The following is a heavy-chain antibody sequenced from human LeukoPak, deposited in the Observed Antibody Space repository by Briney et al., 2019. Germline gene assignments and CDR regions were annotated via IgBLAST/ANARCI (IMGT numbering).Heavy chain of an antibody. D-gene: IGHD3-16*01. CDR2: ISSSSSTI. Sequence: GGSLRLSCAASRFTFSSYSMNWVRQAPGKGLEWVSYISSSSSTIYYADSVKGRFTISRDNAKNSLYLQMNSLRAEDTAVYYCARDIVTLGPWDYYFDYWGQGTLVTVSS. J-gene: IGHJ4*02. V-gene: IGHV3-48*04. CDR1: RFTFSSYS. CDR3: ARDIVTLGPWDYYFDY.